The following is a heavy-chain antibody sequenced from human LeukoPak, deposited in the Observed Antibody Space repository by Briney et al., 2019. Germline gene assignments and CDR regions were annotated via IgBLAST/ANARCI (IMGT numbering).Heavy chain of an antibody. D-gene: IGHD6-13*01. V-gene: IGHV3-33*01. CDR3: ARDGYGAAAGACYYYGMDV. CDR2: IWYDGSNK. Sequence: GGSLRLSCAASGFTFSSYGMHWVRQAPGKGPEWVAVIWYDGSNKYYADSVKGRFTISRDNSKNTLYLQMNSLRAEDTAVYYCARDGYGAAAGACYYYGMDVWGKGATVTVSS. CDR1: GFTFSSYG. J-gene: IGHJ6*04.